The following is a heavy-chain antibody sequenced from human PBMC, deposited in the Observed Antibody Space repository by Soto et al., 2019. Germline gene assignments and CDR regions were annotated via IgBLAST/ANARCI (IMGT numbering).Heavy chain of an antibody. CDR2: LYYSGST. Sequence: SETLSLTCTVSGGSISSSSHYWGWIRQPPGKGLEWIGSLYYSGSTYYNPSLKSRVTISVDTSKNQFSLKLSSVTAADTAVYYCAPLLEWLFGNRFDPWGQGTLVTVSS. V-gene: IGHV4-39*01. J-gene: IGHJ5*02. D-gene: IGHD3-3*01. CDR1: GGSISSSSHY. CDR3: APLLEWLFGNRFDP.